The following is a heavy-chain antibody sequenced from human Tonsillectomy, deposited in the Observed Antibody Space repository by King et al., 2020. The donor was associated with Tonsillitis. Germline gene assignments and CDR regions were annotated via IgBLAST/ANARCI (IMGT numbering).Heavy chain of an antibody. Sequence: QLVQSGAEVKKPGSSVKVSCKASGGTFSSYALSWVRQTPGQGLEWMGGFIPIFGTANYAQKFQGRVTITPDESTRTAYMELSSLTSQDTAVYYCARDDRDYYDSSGLQGAFDLWGQGTMVTVSS. D-gene: IGHD3-22*01. V-gene: IGHV1-69*01. J-gene: IGHJ3*01. CDR3: ARDDRDYYDSSGLQGAFDL. CDR2: FIPIFGTA. CDR1: GGTFSSYA.